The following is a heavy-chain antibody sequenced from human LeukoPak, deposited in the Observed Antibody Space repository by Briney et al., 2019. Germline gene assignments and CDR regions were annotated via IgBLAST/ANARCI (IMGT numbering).Heavy chain of an antibody. CDR3: AREFPLSTSIAARHFDY. CDR1: GGSISSSGYY. J-gene: IGHJ4*02. D-gene: IGHD6-6*01. Sequence: SETLSLTCTVSGGSISSSGYYWSWIRQPPGKGLEWIGEINHSGSTNYNPSLKSRVTISVDTSKNQFSLKLSSVTAADTAVYYCAREFPLSTSIAARHFDYWGQGTLVTVSS. CDR2: INHSGST. V-gene: IGHV4-39*07.